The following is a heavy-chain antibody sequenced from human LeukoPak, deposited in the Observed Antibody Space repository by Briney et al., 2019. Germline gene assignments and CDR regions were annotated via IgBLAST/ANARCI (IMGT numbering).Heavy chain of an antibody. CDR2: IRYDGSNK. J-gene: IGHJ4*02. D-gene: IGHD3-22*01. CDR3: ARDHDSSGYYYDY. V-gene: IGHV3-30*02. Sequence: PGGSLRLSCAASGFTFSSYGMHWVRQAPGKGLEWVAFIRYDGSNKYYADSVKGRFTISRDNSKNTLYLQMNSLRAEDTAVYYCARDHDSSGYYYDYWGQGTLVTVSS. CDR1: GFTFSSYG.